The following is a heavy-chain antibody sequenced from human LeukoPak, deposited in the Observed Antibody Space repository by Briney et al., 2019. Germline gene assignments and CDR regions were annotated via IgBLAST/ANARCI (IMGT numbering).Heavy chain of an antibody. J-gene: IGHJ4*02. CDR2: ISYDGSNK. D-gene: IGHD6-19*01. CDR3: ARVGQWLGDYFDY. CDR1: GFTFSSYA. Sequence: GGSLRLSCAASGFTFSSYAMHWVRQAPGKGLEWVAVISYDGSNKYYADSVKGRFTISRGNSKNTLYLQMNSLRAEDTAVYYCARVGQWLGDYFDYWGRGTLVTVSS. V-gene: IGHV3-30-3*01.